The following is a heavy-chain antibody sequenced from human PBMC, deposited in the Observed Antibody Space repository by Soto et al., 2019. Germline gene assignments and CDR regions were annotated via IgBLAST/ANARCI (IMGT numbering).Heavy chain of an antibody. CDR3: ARHAYRSGWTDH. Sequence: SETLSLTCTVSGGSISSSSYYWGWIRQPPGKGLEWIGTIYYSGSTYYNPSLKSRVTISVDTSKNQFSLKLSSVTAADTAVYYCARHAYRSGWTDHWGQGTLVTVSS. CDR1: GGSISSSSYY. V-gene: IGHV4-39*01. D-gene: IGHD6-19*01. J-gene: IGHJ4*02. CDR2: IYYSGST.